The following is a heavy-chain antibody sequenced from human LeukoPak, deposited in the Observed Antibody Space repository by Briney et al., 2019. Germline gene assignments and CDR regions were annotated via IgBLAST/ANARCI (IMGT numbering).Heavy chain of an antibody. CDR2: ISAYNGNT. CDR1: GYTFTSYG. J-gene: IGHJ6*03. V-gene: IGHV1-18*01. D-gene: IGHD3-16*01. Sequence: VASVKVSCKASGYTFTSYGISWVRQAPGQGLEWMGWISAYNGNTNYAQKLQGRVTMTTDTSTSTAYMELRSLRSDDTAVYYCARADYDYVWGRGSGYYMDVWGKGTTVTISS. CDR3: ARADYDYVWGRGSGYYMDV.